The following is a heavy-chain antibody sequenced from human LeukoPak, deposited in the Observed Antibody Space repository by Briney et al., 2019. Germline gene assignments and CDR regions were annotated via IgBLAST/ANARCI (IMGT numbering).Heavy chain of an antibody. J-gene: IGHJ4*02. CDR2: IWHDGSKT. Sequence: GGSLRLSCVVSGLIFRNYGMHWVRQAPGKGLEWVAVIWHDGSKTFYGNSVRGRFTIFRDDSWSTLYLQMDSLRVEDTAIYYCAAVFAAGYIDYWGQGTLVTVSS. CDR1: GLIFRNYG. V-gene: IGHV3-33*03. CDR3: AAVFAAGYIDY. D-gene: IGHD3-3*01.